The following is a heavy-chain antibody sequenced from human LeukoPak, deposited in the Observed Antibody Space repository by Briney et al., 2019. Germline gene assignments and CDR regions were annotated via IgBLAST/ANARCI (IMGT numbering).Heavy chain of an antibody. V-gene: IGHV1-46*01. J-gene: IGHJ4*02. CDR1: GYTFTSYY. D-gene: IGHD6-19*01. CDR2: INPSGGST. Sequence: GASVKVSCKASGYTFTSYYMHWVRQAPGQGLEWMGIINPSGGSTSYAQKLQGRVTMTRDTSTSTVYMELSSLRSEDTAVYYCARGVPTILVVAGSYFGYWGQGTLVTVSS. CDR3: ARGVPTILVVAGSYFGY.